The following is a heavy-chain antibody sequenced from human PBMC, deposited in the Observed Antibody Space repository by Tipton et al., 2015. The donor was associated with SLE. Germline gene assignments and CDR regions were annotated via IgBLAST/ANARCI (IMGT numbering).Heavy chain of an antibody. V-gene: IGHV4-34*01. CDR3: ARVTELLWFGEARGWFDP. J-gene: IGHJ5*02. D-gene: IGHD3-10*01. Sequence: TLSLTCAVYGGSFSAYYWSWIRQPPGNGLEWIGEINHSGSTNYNPSLKSRVTISVDTSKNQFSLKLSSVTAADTAVYYCARVTELLWFGEARGWFDPWGQGTTVTVSA. CDR1: GGSFSAYY. CDR2: INHSGST.